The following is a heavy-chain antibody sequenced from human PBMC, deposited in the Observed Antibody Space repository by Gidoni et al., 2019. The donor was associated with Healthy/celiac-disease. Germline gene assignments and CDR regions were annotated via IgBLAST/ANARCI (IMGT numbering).Heavy chain of an antibody. J-gene: IGHJ4*02. V-gene: IGHV2-5*02. CDR2: IYCDDDK. CDR1: GFSLSTSGVG. CDR3: AHRRSRFGESDFDY. Sequence: QITLKESGPTLVKPTQTLTLTCPFSGFSLSTSGVGVGWIRQQPVKALEWLALIYCDDDKRYSPSLKSRLTITKDTSKNQVVLTMTNRDPVDTAPYYCAHRRSRFGESDFDYWGQGTLVTVSS. D-gene: IGHD3-10*01.